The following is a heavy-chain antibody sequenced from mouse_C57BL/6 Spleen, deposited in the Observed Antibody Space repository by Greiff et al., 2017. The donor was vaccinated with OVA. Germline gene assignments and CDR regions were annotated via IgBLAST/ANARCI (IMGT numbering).Heavy chain of an antibody. Sequence: EVKLLESGPGLVKPSQSLSLTCSVTGYSITSGYYWNWIRQFPGNKLEWMGYISYDGSNNYNPSLKNRISITRDTSKNQFFLKLNSVTTEDTATYYCARDPPNAYWGQGTLVTVSA. J-gene: IGHJ3*01. CDR1: GYSITSGYY. V-gene: IGHV3-6*01. CDR2: ISYDGSN. CDR3: ARDPPNAY.